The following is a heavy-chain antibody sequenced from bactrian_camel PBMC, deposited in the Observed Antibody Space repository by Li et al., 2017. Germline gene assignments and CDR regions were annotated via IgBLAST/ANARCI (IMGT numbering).Heavy chain of an antibody. CDR1: GFTFSNYG. CDR3: ATDFNWHAD. V-gene: IGHV3S1*01. CDR2: IDDDSSTT. D-gene: IGHD1*01. J-gene: IGHJ4*01. Sequence: HVQLVESGGGLVQPGGSLRLSCAASGFTFSNYGMIWVRQAPGKGLEYVSAIDDDSSTTRYADSVKDRFTISRDNAKNTVDLQMNSLESDDTALYYCATDFNWHADWGQGTQVTVS.